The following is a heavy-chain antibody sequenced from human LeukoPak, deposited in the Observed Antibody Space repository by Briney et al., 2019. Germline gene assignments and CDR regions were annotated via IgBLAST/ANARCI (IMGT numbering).Heavy chain of an antibody. CDR2: ISWNSGSI. V-gene: IGHV3-9*03. CDR1: GFTFDDYA. Sequence: SLRLSCAASGFTFDDYAMHWVRQAPGKGLEWVSGISWNSGSIGYADSVRGRFTISRDNAKNSLYLQMNSLRAEDMALYYCAKASSSHYYYYMDVWGKGTTVTVSS. CDR3: AKASSSHYYYYMDV. J-gene: IGHJ6*03. D-gene: IGHD2-2*01.